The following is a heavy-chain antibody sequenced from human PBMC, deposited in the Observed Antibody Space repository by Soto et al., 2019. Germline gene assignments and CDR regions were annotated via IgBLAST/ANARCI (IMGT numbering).Heavy chain of an antibody. CDR3: GKDISGRGSLYYYYGLDA. D-gene: IGHD1-26*01. Sequence: PGGSLRLSCAASGFIFDDYAVHWVRQSPGKGLEWVAGISWNGGSIGYAESVKARFTISRDNAKNSLYLQMNSLRDEDTALYYCGKDISGRGSLYYYYGLDAWGQGTTATVSS. CDR2: ISWNGGSI. CDR1: GFIFDDYA. V-gene: IGHV3-9*01. J-gene: IGHJ6*02.